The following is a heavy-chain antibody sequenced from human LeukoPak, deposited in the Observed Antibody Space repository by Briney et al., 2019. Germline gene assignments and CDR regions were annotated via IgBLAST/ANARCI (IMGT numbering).Heavy chain of an antibody. Sequence: GGSLRLSCAASGFTFSSYAMSWVRQAPGKGLEWVSAISGSGGSTYYADSVKGRFTISRDNSKNTLYLQMNGLRAGDTAVYYCAKDDGSYYDFWSGPLDAFDIWGQGTMVTVSS. CDR1: GFTFSSYA. J-gene: IGHJ3*02. V-gene: IGHV3-23*01. D-gene: IGHD3-3*01. CDR2: ISGSGGST. CDR3: AKDDGSYYDFWSGPLDAFDI.